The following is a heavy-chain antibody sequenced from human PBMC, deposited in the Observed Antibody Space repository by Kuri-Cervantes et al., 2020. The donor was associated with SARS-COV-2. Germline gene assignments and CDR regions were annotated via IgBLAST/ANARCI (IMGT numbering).Heavy chain of an antibody. CDR3: AKGGVLGQTLHF. CDR2: ISESGDIT. D-gene: IGHD3-16*01. CDR1: GFTFSSYA. J-gene: IGHJ4*02. Sequence: GESLKISCAASGFTFSSYAMTWVRQAPGKGLEWVSGISESGDITDYADSVKGRFTISRDSSKNTLYLQMDSLKVEDTAAYYCAKGGVLGQTLHFWGQGTLVTDSS. V-gene: IGHV3-23*01.